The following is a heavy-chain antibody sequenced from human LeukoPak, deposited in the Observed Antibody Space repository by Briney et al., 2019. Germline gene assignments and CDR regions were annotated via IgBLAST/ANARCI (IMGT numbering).Heavy chain of an antibody. V-gene: IGHV3-30-3*01. J-gene: IGHJ4*02. CDR3: ARDPGFWSGYYNGGDY. Sequence: GGSLRLSCAASGFTFSSYAMHWVRQAPGKGLEWVAVISYDGSNKYYADSVKGRFTISRDNSKNTLYLQMNSLRAEDTAVYYCARDPGFWSGYYNGGDYWGQGTLVTVSS. CDR1: GFTFSSYA. CDR2: ISYDGSNK. D-gene: IGHD3-3*01.